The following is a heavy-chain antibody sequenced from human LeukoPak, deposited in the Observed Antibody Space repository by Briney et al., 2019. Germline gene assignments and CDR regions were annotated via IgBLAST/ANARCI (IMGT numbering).Heavy chain of an antibody. J-gene: IGHJ4*02. CDR2: IYYSGST. V-gene: IGHV4-39*07. CDR1: GGSISSSSYY. Sequence: PSETLSLTCTVSGGSISSSSYYWGWIRQPPGKGLEWIGSIYYSGSTYYNPSLKSRVTISVDTSKNQFSLKLSSVTAADTAVYYCARDLPYYYDSSEGDYWGQGTLVTVSS. CDR3: ARDLPYYYDSSEGDY. D-gene: IGHD3-22*01.